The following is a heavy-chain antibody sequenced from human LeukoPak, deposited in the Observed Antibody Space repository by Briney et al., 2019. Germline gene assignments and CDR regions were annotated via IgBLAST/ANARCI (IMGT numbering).Heavy chain of an antibody. D-gene: IGHD1-26*01. CDR1: GGSIRSNY. CDR3: ARRRRVGATTFDY. J-gene: IGHJ4*02. Sequence: SETLSLTCTVSGGSIRSNYWSWIRQPPGKGLEWIGYIYYSGSTNYNPSLKSRVTISVDTSKNQFSLKLSSVTAADTAVYYCARRRRVGATTFDYWGQGTLVTVSS. CDR2: IYYSGST. V-gene: IGHV4-59*01.